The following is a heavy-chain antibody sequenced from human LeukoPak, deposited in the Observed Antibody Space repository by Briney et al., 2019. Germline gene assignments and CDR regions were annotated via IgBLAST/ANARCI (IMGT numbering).Heavy chain of an antibody. V-gene: IGHV1-8*03. J-gene: IGHJ3*02. Sequence: GASVKVSCKASGYTFTSYDINWVRQATGQGLEWMGWMNPNSGNTGYAQKFQGRVTITRNTSISTAYMELSSLRSEGTAVYYCARVRPRRAAGYAFDIWGQGTMVTVSS. CDR3: ARVRPRRAAGYAFDI. CDR2: MNPNSGNT. D-gene: IGHD6-13*01. CDR1: GYTFTSYD.